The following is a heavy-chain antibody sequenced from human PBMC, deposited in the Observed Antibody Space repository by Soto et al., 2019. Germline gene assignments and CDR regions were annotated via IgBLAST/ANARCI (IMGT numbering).Heavy chain of an antibody. V-gene: IGHV1-8*01. J-gene: IGHJ6*03. D-gene: IGHD4-17*01. CDR1: GYTFTSYD. CDR3: ARGAVTTHYYYYYMDV. Sequence: QVQLVQSGAEVKKPGASVKVSCKASGYTFTSYDINWVRQATGQGLEWMGWMNPNSGNTGYAQKFQGRVTMTRNTSISTAYMELSSLRSEDTAVYYCARGAVTTHYYYYYMDVWGKGTTVTVSS. CDR2: MNPNSGNT.